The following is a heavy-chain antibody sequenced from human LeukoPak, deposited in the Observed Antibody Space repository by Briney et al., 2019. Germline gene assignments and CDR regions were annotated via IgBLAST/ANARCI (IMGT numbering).Heavy chain of an antibody. Sequence: SETLPLTCTVSGGSISTSSYYWGWIRQPPGKGLEWIGSIYYSGSTYYNPSLKSRVTISVDTSKNQFSLKLSSVTAADTAVYYCAREYCSGGSCYSDAFDIWGQGTMVTVSS. CDR3: AREYCSGGSCYSDAFDI. CDR1: GGSISTSSYY. CDR2: IYYSGST. V-gene: IGHV4-39*07. J-gene: IGHJ3*02. D-gene: IGHD2-15*01.